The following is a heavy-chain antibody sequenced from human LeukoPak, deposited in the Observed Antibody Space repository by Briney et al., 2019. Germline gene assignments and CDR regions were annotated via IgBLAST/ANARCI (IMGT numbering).Heavy chain of an antibody. CDR1: GYRFTSFW. J-gene: IGHJ4*02. V-gene: IGHV5-51*01. D-gene: IGHD2-15*01. CDR2: IYPGDFDT. Sequence: ESLKISCKGSGYRFTSFWIGWVRQMPGKGLEWMGIIYPGDFDTRYSPSFQGQVTISADKSISTAYLQWSSLKASDTAMYYCARPVGVAGDGSYYFDYWGQGTLVTVSS. CDR3: ARPVGVAGDGSYYFDY.